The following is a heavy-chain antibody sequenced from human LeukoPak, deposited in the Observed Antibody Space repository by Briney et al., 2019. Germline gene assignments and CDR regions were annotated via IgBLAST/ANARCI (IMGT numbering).Heavy chain of an antibody. CDR2: ISGSGGRT. CDR1: GFTFSSYA. CDR3: ARGTGIPPAYGMDV. V-gene: IGHV3-23*01. J-gene: IGHJ6*02. Sequence: PGGSLRLSCAASGFTFSSYAMSWVRQAPGKGLEWVSSISGSGGRTYYADSVKGRFTISRDNSKNTLYLQMNSLRAEDTAVYYCARGTGIPPAYGMDVWGQGTTVTVSS. D-gene: IGHD7-27*01.